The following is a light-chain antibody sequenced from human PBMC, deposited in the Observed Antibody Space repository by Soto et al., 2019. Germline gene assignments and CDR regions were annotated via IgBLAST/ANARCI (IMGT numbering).Light chain of an antibody. V-gene: IGLV1-40*01. CDR1: SSNIGAGYD. J-gene: IGLJ1*01. CDR2: GNS. CDR3: QSYDCSLSGYV. Sequence: QSVLTQPPSVSGAPGQRVTISCTGSSSNIGAGYDVHWYQQLPGTAPKLLIYGNSNRPSGVPDRFSGSKSGTSASLAITGLQAEDEADSYCQSYDCSLSGYVFGTGTKLTVL.